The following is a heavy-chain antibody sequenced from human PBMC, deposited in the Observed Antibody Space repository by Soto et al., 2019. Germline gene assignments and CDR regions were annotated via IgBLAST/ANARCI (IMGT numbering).Heavy chain of an antibody. CDR1: GGSVSSGSYY. J-gene: IGHJ4*02. V-gene: IGHV4-61*01. Sequence: ASETLSLTCTVSGGSVSSGSYYWSWIRQPPGKGLEWIGYIYYSGSTNYNPSLKSRVTISVDTSKNQFSLKLSSVTAADTAVYYCARADIVVVVAATYFDYWGQGTLVTVSS. D-gene: IGHD2-15*01. CDR2: IYYSGST. CDR3: ARADIVVVVAATYFDY.